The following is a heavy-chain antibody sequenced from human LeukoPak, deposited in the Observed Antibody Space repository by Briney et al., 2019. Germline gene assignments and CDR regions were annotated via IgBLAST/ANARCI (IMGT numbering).Heavy chain of an antibody. CDR2: IYYSGST. CDR1: GGSLSRGDYY. V-gene: IGHV4-30-4*01. CDR3: ARVGSSWYFDY. D-gene: IGHD6-13*01. Sequence: SETLSLTCTVSGGSLSRGDYYWRWIRQPPGKGLEWIGYIYYSGSTYYNPSLKSRVTISVDTSKNQFSLKLSSVTAADTAVYYCARVGSSWYFDYWGQGTLVTVSS. J-gene: IGHJ4*02.